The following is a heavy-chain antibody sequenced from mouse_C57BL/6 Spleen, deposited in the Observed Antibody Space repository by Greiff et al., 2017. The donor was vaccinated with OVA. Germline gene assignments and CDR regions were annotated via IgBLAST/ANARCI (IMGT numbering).Heavy chain of an antibody. CDR1: GYTFTDYY. CDR3: ARRVITTVGGYYFDY. Sequence: QVQLKESGPELVKPGASVKISCKASGYTFTDYYINWVKQRPGQGLEWIGWIFPGSGSTYYNEKFKGKATLTVDKSSSTAYMLLSSLTSEDSAVYFCARRVITTVGGYYFDYWGQGTTLTVSS. CDR2: IFPGSGST. V-gene: IGHV1-75*01. J-gene: IGHJ2*01. D-gene: IGHD1-1*01.